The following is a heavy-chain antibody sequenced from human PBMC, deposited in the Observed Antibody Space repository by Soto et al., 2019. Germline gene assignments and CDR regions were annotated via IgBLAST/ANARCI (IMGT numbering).Heavy chain of an antibody. J-gene: IGHJ4*02. CDR2: INNDGSSA. CDR1: GFAFSSYW. D-gene: IGHD3-22*01. V-gene: IGHV3-74*01. CDR3: AKEIDHLSSGPDF. Sequence: GGSLRLSCVTSGFAFSSYWMHWVRPAPGKGLVWVARINNDGSSASYADSVKGRFTMSRDNAKNTVYLQMNSLRAEDTAVYYCAKEIDHLSSGPDFWGQGTLVTVSS.